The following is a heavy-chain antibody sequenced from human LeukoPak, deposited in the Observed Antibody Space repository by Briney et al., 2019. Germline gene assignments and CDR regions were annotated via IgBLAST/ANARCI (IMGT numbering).Heavy chain of an antibody. Sequence: PGRSLRLSCAASGFTFSSCGMHWVRQAPGKGLEWVAVISYDGSNKYYADSVKGRFTISRDNSKNTLYLQMNSLRPEDTAVYYCAKSPLGLSSGWYYFDYWGQGTLVTVSS. CDR1: GFTFSSCG. V-gene: IGHV3-30*18. J-gene: IGHJ4*02. CDR2: ISYDGSNK. CDR3: AKSPLGLSSGWYYFDY. D-gene: IGHD6-19*01.